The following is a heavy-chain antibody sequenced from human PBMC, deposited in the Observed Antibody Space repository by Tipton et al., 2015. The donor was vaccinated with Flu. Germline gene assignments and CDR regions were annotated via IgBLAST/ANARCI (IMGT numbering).Heavy chain of an antibody. Sequence: SLRLSCAASGFSFSNYWMHWIRQDARKGLMWVSRISSDGTSIKYADSVQGRFIISRDNAKKTVCLQMNGLRVDDSAVYYCVRRGDVAEYFQQWGQGTLVTVSS. D-gene: IGHD2-21*01. CDR1: GFSFSNYW. CDR2: ISSDGTSI. CDR3: VRRGDVAEYFQQ. J-gene: IGHJ1*01. V-gene: IGHV3-74*03.